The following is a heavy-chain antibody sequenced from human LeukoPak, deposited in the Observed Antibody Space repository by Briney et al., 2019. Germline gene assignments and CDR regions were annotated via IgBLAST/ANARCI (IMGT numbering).Heavy chain of an antibody. V-gene: IGHV4-39*07. CDR3: ARGGVQWDLSGETTQSDLTIDY. Sequence: SETLSLTCTVSGGSISSSSYYWGWIRQPPGKGLEWIGSIYYSGSTYYNPSLKSRVTISVDTSKNQFSLKLSSVTAADTAVYYCARGGVQWDLSGETTQSDLTIDYWGQGTLVTVSS. CDR2: IYYSGST. CDR1: GGSISSSSYY. J-gene: IGHJ4*02. D-gene: IGHD1-26*01.